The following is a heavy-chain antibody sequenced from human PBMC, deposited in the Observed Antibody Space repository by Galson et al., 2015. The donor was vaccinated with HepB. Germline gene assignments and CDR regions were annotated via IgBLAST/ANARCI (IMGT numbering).Heavy chain of an antibody. CDR2: ISSSSSTI. V-gene: IGHV3-48*01. D-gene: IGHD6-19*01. CDR3: ARDSRRIAVAATFDY. Sequence: SLRLSCAASGFTFSSYSMNWVRQAPGKGLEWVSYISSSSSTIYYADSVKGRFTISRDNAKNSLYLQMNSLRAEDTAVYYCARDSRRIAVAATFDYWGQGTLVTVSS. CDR1: GFTFSSYS. J-gene: IGHJ4*02.